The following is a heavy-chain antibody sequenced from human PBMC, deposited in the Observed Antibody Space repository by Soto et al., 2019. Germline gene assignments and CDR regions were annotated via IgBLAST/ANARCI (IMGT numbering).Heavy chain of an antibody. D-gene: IGHD6-19*01. CDR3: VSIPVADVACDM. CDR1: GGTFSSYT. Sequence: QVQLVQSGAEVKKPGSSVKVSCKASGGTFSSYTISWVRQAPGQGLEWMGRIIPSLGIANYAQKFQGGVTNTADKSTSTAYMELSSLRSDEPAVYYRVSIPVADVACDMWGQGTIVSVSS. CDR2: IIPSLGIA. V-gene: IGHV1-69*02. J-gene: IGHJ3*02.